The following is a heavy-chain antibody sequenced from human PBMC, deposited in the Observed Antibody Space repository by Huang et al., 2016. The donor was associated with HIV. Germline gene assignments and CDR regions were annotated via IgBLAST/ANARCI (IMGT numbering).Heavy chain of an antibody. CDR2: INHSRST. CDR3: ASLFFDH. CDR1: GGSFSGYY. Sequence: QVQLQQWGAGVLKPSETLSLTCAVYGGSFSGYYWSWIRQSPGKGLEWIGEINHSRSTNYNPSRKSRVTMSVDTSKNQFSLKLSSVTAADTAVYYCASLFFDHWGQGILVTVSS. J-gene: IGHJ4*02. V-gene: IGHV4-34*01.